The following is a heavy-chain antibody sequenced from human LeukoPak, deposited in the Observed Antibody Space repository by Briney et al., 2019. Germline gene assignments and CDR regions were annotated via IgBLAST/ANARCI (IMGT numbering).Heavy chain of an antibody. Sequence: PGGSLRLSCAASGFTFSSYAMSWVRQAPGKGLEWVSAISGSGGSTYYADSVKGRFTISRDNSKNTLYLQMNSLRAEDTAVYYCAKTSSSWYEIHYFDYWGQGILVTVSS. CDR3: AKTSSSWYEIHYFDY. J-gene: IGHJ4*02. CDR2: ISGSGGST. V-gene: IGHV3-23*01. CDR1: GFTFSSYA. D-gene: IGHD6-13*01.